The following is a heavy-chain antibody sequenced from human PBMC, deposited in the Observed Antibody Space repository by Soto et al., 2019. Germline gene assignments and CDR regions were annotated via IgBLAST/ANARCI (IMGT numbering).Heavy chain of an antibody. Sequence: EVQLVESGGGLVKPGGSLRLSCAASGFTFSSYSMNWVRQAPGKGLEWVSSISSSSSYIYYADSVKGRFTISRDNAKNSRYLQMNSLRAEDTAVYYCARVRVEGQGYGYYYYMDVWGKGTTVTVSS. CDR1: GFTFSSYS. D-gene: IGHD2-15*01. CDR3: ARVRVEGQGYGYYYYMDV. V-gene: IGHV3-21*01. CDR2: ISSSSSYI. J-gene: IGHJ6*03.